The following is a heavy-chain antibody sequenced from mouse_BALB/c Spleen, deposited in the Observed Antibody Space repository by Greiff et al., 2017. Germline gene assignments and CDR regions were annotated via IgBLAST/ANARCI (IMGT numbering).Heavy chain of an antibody. D-gene: IGHD1-1*01. J-gene: IGHJ2*01. CDR2: ISYSGST. CDR1: GDSITSGY. V-gene: IGHV3-8*02. CDR3: ARRGYYGSSSNYVDY. Sequence: EVMLVESGPSLVKPSQTLSLTCSVTGDSITSGYWNWIRKFPGNKLEYMGYISYSGSTYYNPSLKSRISITRDTSKNQYYLQLNSVTTEDTATYYCARRGYYGSSSNYVDYGGQGTTLTVSS.